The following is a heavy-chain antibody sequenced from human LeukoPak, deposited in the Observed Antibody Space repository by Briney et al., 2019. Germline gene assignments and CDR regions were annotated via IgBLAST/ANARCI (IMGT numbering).Heavy chain of an antibody. CDR3: VRQSYYYGSGSYYEQDY. Sequence: GESLRISCKGSGYSFTSYWISWVRQMPGKGLEWMGRIDPSDSYTNYSPSFQGHVTISADKSISTAYLQWSSLKASDTAMYYCVRQSYYYGSGSYYEQDYWGQGTLVTVSS. D-gene: IGHD3-10*01. V-gene: IGHV5-10-1*01. J-gene: IGHJ4*02. CDR1: GYSFTSYW. CDR2: IDPSDSYT.